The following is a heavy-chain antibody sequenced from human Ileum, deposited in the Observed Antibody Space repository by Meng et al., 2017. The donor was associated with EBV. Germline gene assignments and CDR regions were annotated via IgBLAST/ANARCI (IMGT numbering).Heavy chain of an antibody. V-gene: IGHV4-4*02. Sequence: QVQLQESGPGLVKPSETLSLPCAGSGGSISRSDWWSWVRQPPGKGLEWIGETSHSGSTNYSPSLKSRVTISLDKSKNQLSLKLNSVTAADTAVYYCASSDYYRSDYWGQGTLVTASS. CDR2: TSHSGST. J-gene: IGHJ4*02. D-gene: IGHD3-22*01. CDR3: ASSDYYRSDY. CDR1: GGSISRSDW.